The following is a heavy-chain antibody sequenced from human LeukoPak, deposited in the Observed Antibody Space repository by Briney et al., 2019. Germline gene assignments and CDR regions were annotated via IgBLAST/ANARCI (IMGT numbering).Heavy chain of an antibody. CDR3: GMSGDRVPLQDDVFDV. Sequence: GESLKISCKVSGYSFTSYCIGWVRQMPGKGLEWMGIIYPGDSGPTYSPSFQGQVTISVDKSINTAYLQWSSLQASDTSMYYCGMSGDRVPLQDDVFDVWGQGTMVTVST. V-gene: IGHV5-51*01. J-gene: IGHJ3*01. CDR1: GYSFTSYC. D-gene: IGHD1-26*01. CDR2: IYPGDSGP.